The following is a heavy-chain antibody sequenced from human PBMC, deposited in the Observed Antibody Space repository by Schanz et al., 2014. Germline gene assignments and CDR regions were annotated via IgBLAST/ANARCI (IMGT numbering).Heavy chain of an antibody. V-gene: IGHV3-7*01. CDR1: GFTFSNYW. Sequence: EVQLVESGGGLVQPGGSLRLSCAASGFTFSNYWMSWVRQAPGKGLEWVASVNTDGGGKFYVDSVKGRFTISRNNAKNSQFLQVNSLRAEDTAVFYCARGSSGSYYANWFDPWGQGTLVTVSS. J-gene: IGHJ5*02. D-gene: IGHD3-10*01. CDR3: ARGSSGSYYANWFDP. CDR2: VNTDGGGK.